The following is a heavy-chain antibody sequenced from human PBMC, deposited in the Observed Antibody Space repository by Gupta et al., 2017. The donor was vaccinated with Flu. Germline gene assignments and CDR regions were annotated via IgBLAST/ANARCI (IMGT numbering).Heavy chain of an antibody. V-gene: IGHV3-11*03. CDR2: ISSSSSYT. J-gene: IGHJ4*02. D-gene: IGHD4-4*01. Sequence: QVQLLESGGGLVKPGGSLRLSCAASGFTFSDYYMSWIRQAPGKGLEWVSYISSSSSYTNYADSVKGRFTISRDNAKNSLYLQMNSMRAEDTAVYYCARSVPYSNYYFDYWGQGTLVTVSS. CDR1: GFTFSDYY. CDR3: ARSVPYSNYYFDY.